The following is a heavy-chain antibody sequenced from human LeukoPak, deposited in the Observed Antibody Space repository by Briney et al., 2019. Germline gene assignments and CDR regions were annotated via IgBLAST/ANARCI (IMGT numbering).Heavy chain of an antibody. J-gene: IGHJ3*02. Sequence: GGSLRLSCAASGFTFSSYGMHWVRQAPGKGLEWVAFIRYDGSNKYYADSVKGRFTISRDNSKNTLYLQMNSLRAEDTAVYYCAKDLNVFYSSTSCYAGAFDIWGQGTMVTVSS. V-gene: IGHV3-30*02. CDR2: IRYDGSNK. CDR3: AKDLNVFYSSTSCYAGAFDI. CDR1: GFTFSSYG. D-gene: IGHD2-2*01.